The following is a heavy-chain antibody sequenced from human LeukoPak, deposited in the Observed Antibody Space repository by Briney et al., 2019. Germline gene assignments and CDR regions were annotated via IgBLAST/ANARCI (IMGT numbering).Heavy chain of an antibody. CDR3: ARGHYDYGDYAY. J-gene: IGHJ4*02. CDR1: GGTFSSYA. D-gene: IGHD4-17*01. V-gene: IGHV1-69*13. CDR2: IIPIFGTA. Sequence: ASVKVSCKASGGTFSSYAISWVRQAPGQGLEWMGGIIPIFGTANYAQKFQGRVTITADESTSTAYMELSSLRSEDTAVYYCARGHYDYGDYAYWGQGTLVTVSS.